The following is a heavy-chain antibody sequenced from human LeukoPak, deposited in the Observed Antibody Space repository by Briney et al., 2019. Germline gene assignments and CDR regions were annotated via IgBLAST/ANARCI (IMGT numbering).Heavy chain of an antibody. Sequence: MSWVRPAPGKGLEWVSYISSSGSTIYYADSVKGRFTISRDNAKNSLYLQMNSLRAEDTAVYYCARDVVPAAAGGVYYFDYWGQGTLVTVSS. CDR3: ARDVVPAAAGGVYYFDY. J-gene: IGHJ4*02. V-gene: IGHV3-11*01. CDR2: ISSSGSTI. D-gene: IGHD2-2*01.